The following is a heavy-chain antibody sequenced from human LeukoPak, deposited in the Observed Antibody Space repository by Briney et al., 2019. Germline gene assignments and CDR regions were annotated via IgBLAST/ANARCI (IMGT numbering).Heavy chain of an antibody. D-gene: IGHD2-2*01. CDR3: ARDFEVPAAPGHWFDP. Sequence: GGSLRLSCAASGFTFSSYWMSWVRQAPGKGLEWVANIKQDGSEKYYVDSVKGRFTISRDNAKNSLYLQMNSLRAEDTAVYYCARDFEVPAAPGHWFDPWGQGTLVTVSS. J-gene: IGHJ5*02. CDR2: IKQDGSEK. V-gene: IGHV3-7*01. CDR1: GFTFSSYW.